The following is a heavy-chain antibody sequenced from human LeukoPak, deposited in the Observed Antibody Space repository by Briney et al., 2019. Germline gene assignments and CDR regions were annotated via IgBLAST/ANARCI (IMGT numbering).Heavy chain of an antibody. D-gene: IGHD4/OR15-4a*01. CDR1: GFSLTSSGVC. CDR3: ARTLYGGTSGYFDF. V-gene: IGHV2-70*11. J-gene: IGHJ4*02. CDR2: IDWDDEK. Sequence: SGPTLVNPTQTLTLTCTFSGFSLTSSGVCLSWIRQPPGKALEWLARIDWDDEKYYSSSLKTRLTISKDTSKNQVVLTVSDMDPLDTATCFCARTLYGGTSGYFDFWGQGTLVTVSS.